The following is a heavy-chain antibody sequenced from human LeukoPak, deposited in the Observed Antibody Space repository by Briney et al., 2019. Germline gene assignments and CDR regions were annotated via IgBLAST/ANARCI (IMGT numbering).Heavy chain of an antibody. J-gene: IGHJ6*04. Sequence: GRSLRLSCAASGVSLSSYATSWVRHAPGSGLEWVSAISGSGASTYYADSVKGRFTISRDNSKNTLYLQMNSLRAEDTAVYYCAKSLFYGPGGMDVWGKGTTVTVSS. CDR1: GVSLSSYA. D-gene: IGHD3-16*01. CDR3: AKSLFYGPGGMDV. CDR2: ISGSGAST. V-gene: IGHV3-23*01.